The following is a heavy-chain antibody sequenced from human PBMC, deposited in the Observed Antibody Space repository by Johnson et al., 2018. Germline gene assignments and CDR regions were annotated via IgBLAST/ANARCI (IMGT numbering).Heavy chain of an antibody. D-gene: IGHD3-22*01. Sequence: VQLQESGGGLVQPGGSLRLSCAASGFSISNYWMHWVRQPPGKGLVWVSRINGDGSNSGYVDSVKGRFTISRDNAKNTLDRQMNRLRAKVTAGYYWARTPYYDRSGRTAMDIWGQWTMVTVSS. CDR1: GFSISNYW. V-gene: IGHV3-74*01. CDR3: ARTPYYDRSGRTAMDI. J-gene: IGHJ3*02. CDR2: INGDGSNS.